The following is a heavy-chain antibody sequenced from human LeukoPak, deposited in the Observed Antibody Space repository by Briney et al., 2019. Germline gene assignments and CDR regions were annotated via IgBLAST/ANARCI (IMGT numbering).Heavy chain of an antibody. CDR1: GGSISSGSHH. J-gene: IGHJ4*02. D-gene: IGHD4-23*01. CDR2: IYDSRTI. V-gene: IGHV4-39*01. CDR3: ARHDGRSGGTMGALDS. Sequence: SETLSLTCTVSGGSISSGSHHWGWFRQSPGKGLEWIGSIYDSRTIYYNPSLNSRVTISAVTSKNQFSLQLNSVTAADAAVYYCARHDGRSGGTMGALDSWGQGSLVTVSS.